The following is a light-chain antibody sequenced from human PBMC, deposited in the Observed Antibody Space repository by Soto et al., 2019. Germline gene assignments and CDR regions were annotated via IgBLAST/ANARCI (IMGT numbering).Light chain of an antibody. Sequence: QSVLTQPASVSGSPGQSITISCIGTNNDVGRYNLVSWYQQHPGKAPKLIIFEGTKRPSGISYRFSGSKSDNTASLTISGLQADDEADYHCCSYAGSNTWVFGTGTKLTVL. CDR2: EGT. CDR3: CSYAGSNTWV. J-gene: IGLJ1*01. V-gene: IGLV2-23*01. CDR1: NNDVGRYNL.